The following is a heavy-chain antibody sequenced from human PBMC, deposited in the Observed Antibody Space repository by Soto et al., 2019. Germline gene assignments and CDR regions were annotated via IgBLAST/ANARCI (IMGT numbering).Heavy chain of an antibody. CDR3: ARGGTLLRFLEWERKRYFDY. V-gene: IGHV1-8*01. CDR1: GYTFTSYD. D-gene: IGHD3-3*01. CDR2: MNPNSGNT. J-gene: IGHJ4*02. Sequence: QVQLVQSGAEVKKPGASVKVSCKASGYTFTSYDINWVRQATGQGLEWMGWMNPNSGNTGYAQKFQGRVTMTRNTSLSTAYMELSSLRSEDTAVYYCARGGTLLRFLEWERKRYFDYWGQGTLVTVSS.